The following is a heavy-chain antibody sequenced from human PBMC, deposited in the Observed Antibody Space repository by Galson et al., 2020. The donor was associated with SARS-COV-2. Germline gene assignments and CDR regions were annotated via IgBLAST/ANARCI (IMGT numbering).Heavy chain of an antibody. V-gene: IGHV3-13*04. Sequence: GESLKISCAASGFTFSSYDMHWVRQATGKGLEWVSAIGTAGDTYYPGSVKGRFTISRENAKNSLYLQMNSLRAGDTAVYYCARENWNYVRTQHKDYYYYYMDVWGKGTTVTVSS. D-gene: IGHD1-7*01. CDR1: GFTFSSYD. J-gene: IGHJ6*03. CDR3: ARENWNYVRTQHKDYYYYYMDV. CDR2: IGTAGDT.